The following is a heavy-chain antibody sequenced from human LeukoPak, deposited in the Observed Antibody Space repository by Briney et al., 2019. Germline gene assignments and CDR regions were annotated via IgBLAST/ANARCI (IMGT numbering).Heavy chain of an antibody. CDR2: ISYDARSN. V-gene: IGHV3-30*05. CDR3: ARDGSYYGQYYFDY. Sequence: GGSLRLSCETSGFTFSNYGMHWVRQVPGKGLEWVAVISYDARSNFHVDSVKGRFTISRDNSKNTLYLQMNSLRAEDTAVYYCARDGSYYGQYYFDYWGQGTLVTVSS. CDR1: GFTFSNYG. J-gene: IGHJ4*02. D-gene: IGHD1-26*01.